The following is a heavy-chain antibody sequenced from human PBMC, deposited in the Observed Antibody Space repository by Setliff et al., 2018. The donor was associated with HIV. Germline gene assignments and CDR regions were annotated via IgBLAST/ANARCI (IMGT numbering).Heavy chain of an antibody. D-gene: IGHD3-10*01. CDR2: VYYTGST. Sequence: TSETLSLTCTVSGASISLIAYYWGWVSQPPGKGLEWIGSVYYTGSTFYNPSLKSLKGRVTISVDTSKNQFSLKLNSVTAADTAVDYCARGGLRVRGAIDSFDYWGQGTLVTVSS. CDR3: ARGGLRVRGAIDSFDY. V-gene: IGHV4-39*07. CDR1: GASISLIAYY. J-gene: IGHJ4*02.